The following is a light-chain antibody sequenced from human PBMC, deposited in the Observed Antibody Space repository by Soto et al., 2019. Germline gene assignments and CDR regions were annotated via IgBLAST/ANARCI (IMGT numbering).Light chain of an antibody. Sequence: EIVLTQSPGTPSLSPGERATLSCRASQSVSSYLAWYQQKPGQAPRLLIYGASNRATGIPARFSGSGSGTDFTLTISSLEPEDFAVYYCQQRSNWPSITFGQGTRLEI. CDR2: GAS. CDR3: QQRSNWPSIT. J-gene: IGKJ5*01. CDR1: QSVSSY. V-gene: IGKV3-11*01.